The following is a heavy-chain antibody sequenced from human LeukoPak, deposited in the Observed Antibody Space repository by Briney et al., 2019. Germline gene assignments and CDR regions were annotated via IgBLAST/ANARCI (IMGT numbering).Heavy chain of an antibody. V-gene: IGHV3-30*03. CDR3: ARRAGGYSHPYDY. J-gene: IGHJ4*02. CDR1: RFTLSSYS. Sequence: GGSLRLSCAASRFTLSSYSMNWVRQAPGKGLEWVAIISYDGSNEYYADSVKGRFTISRDNSKNTLYLQMNSLRAEDTAVYYCARRAGGYSHPYDYWGQGILVTVSS. CDR2: ISYDGSNE. D-gene: IGHD4-23*01.